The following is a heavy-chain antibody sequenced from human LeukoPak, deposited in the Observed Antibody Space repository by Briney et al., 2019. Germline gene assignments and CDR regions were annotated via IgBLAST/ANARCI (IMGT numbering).Heavy chain of an antibody. J-gene: IGHJ1*01. Sequence: PGRSLRLSCAPSGFTFSSYGMHWVRQAPGKGLEWVALISYGGSNKYYADSVKGRFTISRDNSKNTLYLQMNSLRAEDTAVYYCAKEPKPRPTVGYFQHWGQGTLVTVSS. CDR1: GFTFSSYG. CDR2: ISYGGSNK. D-gene: IGHD1-14*01. CDR3: AKEPKPRPTVGYFQH. V-gene: IGHV3-30*18.